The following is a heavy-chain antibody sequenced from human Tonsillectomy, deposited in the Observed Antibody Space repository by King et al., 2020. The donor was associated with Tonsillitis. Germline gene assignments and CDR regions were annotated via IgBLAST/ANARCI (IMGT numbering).Heavy chain of an antibody. CDR1: GGSFSGYY. V-gene: IGHV4-34*01. CDR3: ASGVKYRSARSPFDY. Sequence: VQLQQWGAGLLKPSETLSLTCAVYGGSFSGYYWSWIRQPPGKGLEWIGEINHSGSTNYNPSLKSRVTISVDTSKNQFSLKLSSVTAADTAVYYCASGVKYRSARSPFDYWGQGTLVTVSS. J-gene: IGHJ4*02. D-gene: IGHD6-6*01. CDR2: INHSGST.